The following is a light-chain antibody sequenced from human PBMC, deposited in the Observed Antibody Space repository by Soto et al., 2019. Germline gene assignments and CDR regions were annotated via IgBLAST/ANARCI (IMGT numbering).Light chain of an antibody. V-gene: IGKV3-11*01. Sequence: EIVLTQSPATLSLSPGDVATLSCRASQSVSSNLAWYQHKRGQAPRLLIYDVSNRATGIPARFRGSGSWTDFTLTISSLEPEDVAVYYCQQRRGTFGQGTKLEI. J-gene: IGKJ2*02. CDR1: QSVSSN. CDR3: QQRRGT. CDR2: DVS.